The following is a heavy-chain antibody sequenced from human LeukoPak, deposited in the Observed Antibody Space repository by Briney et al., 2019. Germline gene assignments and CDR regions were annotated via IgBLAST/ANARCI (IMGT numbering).Heavy chain of an antibody. CDR2: IYYSGST. Sequence: PSQTLSLTCTVSGGSISSGGYYWSWIRQHPGKGLEWIGYIYYSGSTYYNPSLKSRVTISVDTSKDQFSLKLSSVTAADTAVYYCARVGPSGSPDYWGQGTLVTVSS. CDR3: ARVGPSGSPDY. J-gene: IGHJ4*02. V-gene: IGHV4-31*03. CDR1: GGSISSGGYY. D-gene: IGHD1-26*01.